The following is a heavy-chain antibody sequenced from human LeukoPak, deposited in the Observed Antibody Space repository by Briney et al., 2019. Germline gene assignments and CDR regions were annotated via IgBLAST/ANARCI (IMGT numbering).Heavy chain of an antibody. CDR1: GFTFSSYA. J-gene: IGHJ4*02. D-gene: IGHD3-9*01. CDR3: VKEYFGFAFDY. Sequence: GRSLRLSCAASGFTFSSYAMSWVRQAPGKGLEWVSDITSSGDSTYYADSVKGRFTISRDNPKNTLYLQMNSLRAEDTAIYYCVKEYFGFAFDYWGQGTVVTVSS. CDR2: ITSSGDST. V-gene: IGHV3-23*01.